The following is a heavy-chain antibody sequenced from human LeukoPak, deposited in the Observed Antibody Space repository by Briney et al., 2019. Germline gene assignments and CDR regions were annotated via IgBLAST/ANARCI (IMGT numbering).Heavy chain of an antibody. CDR1: GYSTTSYW. J-gene: IGHJ4*02. D-gene: IGHD3-10*01. CDR2: IYPGDSDT. CDR3: ARRVTMVRGVYYFDY. V-gene: IGHV5-51*01. Sequence: GESLKISCKGSGYSTTSYWIGWVRQMPGKGLEWMGIIYPGDSDTRYSPSFQGQVTISADKSISTAYLQWSSLKASDTAMYYCARRVTMVRGVYYFDYWGQGTLVTVSS.